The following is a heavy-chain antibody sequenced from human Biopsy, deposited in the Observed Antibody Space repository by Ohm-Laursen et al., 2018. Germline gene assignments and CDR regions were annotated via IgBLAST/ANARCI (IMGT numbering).Heavy chain of an antibody. CDR3: ARGKAARVNDNYRYRLDH. V-gene: IGHV1-69*13. D-gene: IGHD6-6*01. CDR1: GGNLRSYG. CDR2: IMPAFGVV. Sequence: SVKVSCKASGGNLRSYGISWVRQAPGQGLEWMGGIMPAFGVVNYGQNFEGRVTIDADDSTTTVDLSSLTSEDTAVYYCARGKAARVNDNYRYRLDHWGQGTTVVVSS. J-gene: IGHJ6*02.